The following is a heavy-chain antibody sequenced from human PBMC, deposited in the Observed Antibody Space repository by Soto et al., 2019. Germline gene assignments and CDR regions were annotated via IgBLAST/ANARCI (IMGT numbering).Heavy chain of an antibody. Sequence: GWALRLSCTAAGFTFGDYAMSWVRQAPGKGLEWVGFIRSKAYGGTTEYAASVKGRFTISRDDSKSIAYLQMNSLKTEDTAVYYCTKYSGSYSEGAFDIWGQGTMVTGSS. CDR3: TKYSGSYSEGAFDI. CDR1: GFTFGDYA. V-gene: IGHV3-49*04. J-gene: IGHJ3*02. CDR2: IRSKAYGGTT. D-gene: IGHD1-26*01.